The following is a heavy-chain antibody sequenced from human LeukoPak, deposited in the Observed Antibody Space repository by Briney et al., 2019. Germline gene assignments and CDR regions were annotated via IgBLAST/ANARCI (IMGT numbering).Heavy chain of an antibody. CDR3: ARGGYYGSGNDFRFDP. J-gene: IGHJ5*02. V-gene: IGHV4-59*01. D-gene: IGHD3-10*01. Sequence: PSETLSLTCTVSGESISGFYWTWIRQPPGKGLEWIGYIYYSGSTNYKPSLKSRVTISVDTSKNQFSLKLSSVTAADTAVYYCARGGYYGSGNDFRFDPWGQGTLVTDSS. CDR2: IYYSGST. CDR1: GESISGFY.